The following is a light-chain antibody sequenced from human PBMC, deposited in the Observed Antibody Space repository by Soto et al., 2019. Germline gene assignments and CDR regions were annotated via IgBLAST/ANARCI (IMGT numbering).Light chain of an antibody. CDR3: SSYTSSSTLI. CDR2: DVT. J-gene: IGLJ2*01. CDR1: SSDLGGYNY. Sequence: QSALTQPASVSGSPGQSITISCTRASSDLGGYNYVSWYQQHPGKAPNLMIYDVTNRPSGVSDRFSGSKSGDTASLTISGLQAEDEADYYCSSYTSSSTLIFGGGTKVTVL. V-gene: IGLV2-14*03.